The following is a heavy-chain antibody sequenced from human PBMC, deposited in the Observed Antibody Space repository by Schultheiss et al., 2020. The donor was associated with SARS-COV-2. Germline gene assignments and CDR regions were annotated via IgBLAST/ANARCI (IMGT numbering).Heavy chain of an antibody. CDR1: GFTFSSYA. D-gene: IGHD3-22*01. CDR3: TTDGSGYELGY. V-gene: IGHV3-30-3*01. Sequence: GESLKISCAASGFTFSSYAMHWVRQAPGKGLEWVAVISYDGSNKYYADSVKGRFTISRDSSKNTLYLQMNSLKTEDTAVYYCTTDGSGYELGYWGQGTLVTVSS. CDR2: ISYDGSNK. J-gene: IGHJ4*02.